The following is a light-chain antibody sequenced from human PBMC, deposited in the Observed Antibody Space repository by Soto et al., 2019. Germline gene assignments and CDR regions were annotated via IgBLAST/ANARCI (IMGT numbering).Light chain of an antibody. CDR2: DTS. Sequence: EIVMTQSPVTLSVSPAVRTTLSGRASQSVSSNLAWYQQRPGQAPRLLIYDTSTRATGVPTRFSGSRSGAEFTLTINSLQSEDFAVYYCQQYNNWPRTFGQGTKVDIK. CDR3: QQYNNWPRT. CDR1: QSVSSN. J-gene: IGKJ1*01. V-gene: IGKV3-15*01.